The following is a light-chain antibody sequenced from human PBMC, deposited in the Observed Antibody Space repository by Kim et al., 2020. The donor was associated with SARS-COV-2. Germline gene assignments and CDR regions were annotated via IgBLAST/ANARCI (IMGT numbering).Light chain of an antibody. V-gene: IGLV1-44*01. J-gene: IGLJ2*01. CDR2: DNN. Sequence: GQEFTISVAANPSNVGGNSVHWYQQHPGAAPKLLIYDNNRRPSGVPDRFSGSKSGSSASLAISGVQSDDEADYHCAAWDDSLNGVVFGGGTQLTVL. CDR1: PSNVGGNS. CDR3: AAWDDSLNGVV.